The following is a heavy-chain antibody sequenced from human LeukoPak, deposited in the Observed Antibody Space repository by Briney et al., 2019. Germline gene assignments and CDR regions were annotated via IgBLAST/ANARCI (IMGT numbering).Heavy chain of an antibody. CDR1: GFTFSSYG. V-gene: IGHV3-23*01. CDR2: ISGSGGST. J-gene: IGHJ4*02. CDR3: AREGCSSTSCYMDYFDY. Sequence: PGGSLRLSCAASGFTFSSYGMSWVRQAPGKGLEWVSAISGSGGSTYYADSVKGRFTISRDNAKNSLYLQMNSLRAEDTAVYYCAREGCSSTSCYMDYFDYWGQGTLVTVSS. D-gene: IGHD2-2*02.